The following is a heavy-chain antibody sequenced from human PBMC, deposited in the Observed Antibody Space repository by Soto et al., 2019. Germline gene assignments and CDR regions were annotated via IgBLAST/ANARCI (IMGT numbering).Heavy chain of an antibody. Sequence: GGSLRLSCAASGFTFSSYTMNWVRQAPGKGLEWVSSISSSGSYIYYADSLKGRFTISRDNAKNSVFLQVTSLRAEDTAVYYCASSVGAPDPYGMDVWGPGTTVTSP. CDR3: ASSVGAPDPYGMDV. D-gene: IGHD1-26*01. J-gene: IGHJ6*02. V-gene: IGHV3-21*01. CDR2: ISSSGSYI. CDR1: GFTFSSYT.